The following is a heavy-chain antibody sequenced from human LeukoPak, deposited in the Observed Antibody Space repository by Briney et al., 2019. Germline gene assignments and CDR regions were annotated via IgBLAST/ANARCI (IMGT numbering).Heavy chain of an antibody. D-gene: IGHD5-18*01. V-gene: IGHV3-74*01. CDR2: INSDGSST. CDR1: GFTFSSYW. J-gene: IGHJ6*03. Sequence: GGSLRLSCAASGFTFSSYWMHWVRQAPGKGLVWVSRINSDGSSTSYADSVKGRFTISRDNAKNTLYLQMNSLRAEDTPVYYCARVDTATNLNYYYYYMGVWGKGTTVTISS. CDR3: ARVDTATNLNYYYYYMGV.